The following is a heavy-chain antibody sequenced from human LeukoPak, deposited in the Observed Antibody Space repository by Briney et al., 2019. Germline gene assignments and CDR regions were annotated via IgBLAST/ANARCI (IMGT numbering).Heavy chain of an antibody. V-gene: IGHV4-4*07. D-gene: IGHD2-21*02. Sequence: SETLSLTCTVSGGSISSYYWTWIRQPAGKGPEWIGRIHTSGSTNYNPSLKSRVNMSVDTSKDQFSLKLSSVTAADTAVYYCARVTDPRYNWFDPWGQGTLVTVSS. J-gene: IGHJ5*02. CDR1: GGSISSYY. CDR2: IHTSGST. CDR3: ARVTDPRYNWFDP.